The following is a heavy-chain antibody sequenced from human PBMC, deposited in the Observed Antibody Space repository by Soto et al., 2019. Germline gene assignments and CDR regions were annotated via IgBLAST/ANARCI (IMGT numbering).Heavy chain of an antibody. CDR3: ARDLGYCSGGSCYSDNFDY. CDR2: ISSSSSTI. CDR1: GFTFSSYS. V-gene: IGHV3-48*01. J-gene: IGHJ4*02. Sequence: GGSLRLSCAASGFTFSSYSMNWVRQAPGKGLEWVSYISSSSSTIYYTDSVKGRFTISRDNVKNSLYLQMNSLRAEDTAVYYCARDLGYCSGGSCYSDNFDYWGQGTLVTVSS. D-gene: IGHD2-15*01.